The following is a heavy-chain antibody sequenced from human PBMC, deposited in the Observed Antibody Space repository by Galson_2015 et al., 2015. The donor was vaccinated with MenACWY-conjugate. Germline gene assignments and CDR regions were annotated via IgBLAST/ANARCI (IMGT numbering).Heavy chain of an antibody. CDR3: ARGTVTPSGAKYYGMDV. Sequence: LSCAASGFTFSNYWMSWVRQTPGKGLEWVANIKQDGSEKYYVDSVRGRFTISRDNAKNALYLQMNSLRAEDTALYYCARGTVTPSGAKYYGMDVWGQGTTVTVSS. D-gene: IGHD4-17*01. V-gene: IGHV3-7*03. CDR1: GFTFSNYW. CDR2: IKQDGSEK. J-gene: IGHJ6*02.